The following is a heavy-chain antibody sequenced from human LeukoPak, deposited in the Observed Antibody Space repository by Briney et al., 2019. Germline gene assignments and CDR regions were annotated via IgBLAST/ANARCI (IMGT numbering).Heavy chain of an antibody. J-gene: IGHJ3*02. CDR1: GFTFDDYA. Sequence: GGSLRLSCAASGFTFDDYAMHWVRQAPGKGLEWVSGISWNSGSIGYADSVEGRFTISRDNAKNSLYLQMNSLRAEDTALYYCAKELGGAFDIWGQGTMVTVSS. CDR2: ISWNSGSI. V-gene: IGHV3-9*01. CDR3: AKELGGAFDI. D-gene: IGHD6-6*01.